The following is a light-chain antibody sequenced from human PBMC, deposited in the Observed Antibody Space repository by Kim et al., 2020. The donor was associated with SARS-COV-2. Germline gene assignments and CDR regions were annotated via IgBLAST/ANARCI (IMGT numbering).Light chain of an antibody. Sequence: QRVTSSCSGSSSNSGSNYVFWYQQFPGTAPKLLIYRNNQRPSGVPDRFSGSKSGTSASLAISGLRSEDEADYYCAAWDDSLSGRKVFGGGTQLTVL. CDR1: SSNSGSNY. CDR3: AAWDDSLSGRKV. CDR2: RNN. V-gene: IGLV1-47*01. J-gene: IGLJ3*02.